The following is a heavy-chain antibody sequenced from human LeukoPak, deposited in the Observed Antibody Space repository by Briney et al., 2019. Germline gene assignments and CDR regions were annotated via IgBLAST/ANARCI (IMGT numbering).Heavy chain of an antibody. CDR1: GGSISSYY. V-gene: IGHV4-59*01. J-gene: IGHJ6*02. CDR2: IYYSGST. Sequence: SSETLSLTCTVSGGSISSYYWSWIRQPPGKGLEWIGYIYYSGSTSYNPSLKSRVTISVDTSKNQFSLKLSSVTAADTAVYYCASSRIVVVPAAKGLPRYYYYGMDVWGQGTTVTVSS. D-gene: IGHD2-2*01. CDR3: ASSRIVVVPAAKGLPRYYYYGMDV.